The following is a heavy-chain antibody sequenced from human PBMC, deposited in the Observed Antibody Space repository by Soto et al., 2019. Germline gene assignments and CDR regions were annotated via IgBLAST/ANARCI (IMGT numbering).Heavy chain of an antibody. D-gene: IGHD6-19*01. Sequence: SETLSLTCTVSGGSISSYYWSWIRQPPGKGLEWIGSIYYSGSTNSTPSLKSRVTISVDTSKNQFSLKLSFVTAADTAVYYCARDFGSSGWSHDAFDIWGQGTMVTVSS. V-gene: IGHV4-59*01. CDR3: ARDFGSSGWSHDAFDI. CDR2: IYYSGST. CDR1: GGSISSYY. J-gene: IGHJ3*02.